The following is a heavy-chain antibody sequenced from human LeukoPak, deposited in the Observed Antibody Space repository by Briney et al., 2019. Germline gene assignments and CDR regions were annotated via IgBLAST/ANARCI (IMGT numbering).Heavy chain of an antibody. J-gene: IGHJ6*03. Sequence: GGSLRLSCAASGFTFSSHWMTWVRQAPGKGLEWVANIKQDGSEKKYVDSVKGRFTISRDNAKNSLYLQMSSLRAEDTAVYYCAREAYYYMDVWGKGTTVTVSS. CDR3: AREAYYYMDV. CDR1: GFTFSSHW. CDR2: IKQDGSEK. V-gene: IGHV3-7*01.